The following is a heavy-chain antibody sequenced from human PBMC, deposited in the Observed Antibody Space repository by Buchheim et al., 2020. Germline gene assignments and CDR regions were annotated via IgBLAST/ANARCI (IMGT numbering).Heavy chain of an antibody. CDR2: IYYSGST. CDR1: GGSISSGDYY. CDR3: AREPAYYYDSSGYYYIYGMDV. D-gene: IGHD3-22*01. J-gene: IGHJ6*02. Sequence: QVQLQESGPGLVKPSQTLSLTCTVSGGSISSGDYYWSWIRQPPGKGLEWIGYIYYSGSTYYNPSLKSRVTISVDTSKNQFSLKLSSVIAADTAVYYCAREPAYYYDSSGYYYIYGMDVWGQGTT. V-gene: IGHV4-30-4*01.